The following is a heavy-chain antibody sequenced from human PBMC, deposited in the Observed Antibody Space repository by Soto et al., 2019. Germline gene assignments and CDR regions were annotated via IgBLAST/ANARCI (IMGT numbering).Heavy chain of an antibody. V-gene: IGHV3-30*18. CDR2: VSYDGSNE. CDR3: VKGSSQGMDI. CDR1: GFTFSSYA. D-gene: IGHD2-2*01. J-gene: IGHJ6*02. Sequence: LRLSCAASGFTFSSYAMHWVRQAPDKGLRWVAAVSYDGSNEYYVDSVRGRFSISRDNSKSTLYLLMNSLRPEDTALYYCVKGSSQGMDIWGQGTTVTV.